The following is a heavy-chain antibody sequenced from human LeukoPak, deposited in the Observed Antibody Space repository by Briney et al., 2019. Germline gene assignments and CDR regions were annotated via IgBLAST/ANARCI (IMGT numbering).Heavy chain of an antibody. V-gene: IGHV3-11*01. Sequence: GGSLRLSCAASGFTVSSNYMSWVRQAPGKGLEWVSYISSSGSTIYYADSVKGRFTISRDNAKNSLYLQMNSLRAEDTAVYYCAKAPSRITIFGVDTVDPWGQGTLVTVSS. CDR1: GFTVSSNY. CDR2: ISSSGSTI. D-gene: IGHD3-3*01. CDR3: AKAPSRITIFGVDTVDP. J-gene: IGHJ5*02.